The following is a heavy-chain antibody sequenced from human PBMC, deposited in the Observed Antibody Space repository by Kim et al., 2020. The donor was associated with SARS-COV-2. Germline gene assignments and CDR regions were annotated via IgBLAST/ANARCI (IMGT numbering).Heavy chain of an antibody. Sequence: SPSFQGHVTISADKSSSTAYLQWSSLKASDTAMYYCARHEADFWSGYSDYWGQGTLVTVSS. J-gene: IGHJ4*02. D-gene: IGHD3-3*01. CDR3: ARHEADFWSGYSDY. V-gene: IGHV5-10-1*01.